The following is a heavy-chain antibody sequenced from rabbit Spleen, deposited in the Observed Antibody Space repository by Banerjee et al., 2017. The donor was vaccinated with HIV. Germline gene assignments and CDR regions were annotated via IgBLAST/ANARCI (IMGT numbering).Heavy chain of an antibody. CDR3: ARDTGTSFSSYGMDL. J-gene: IGHJ6*01. D-gene: IGHD8-1*01. CDR1: GFTLSSYY. V-gene: IGHV1S7*01. Sequence: QLKESGGGLVQPGGSLKLSCKASGFTLSSYYMNWVRQAPGKGLEWIGYIDPVFGITYYANWVNGRFSISSHNAQNTLYLQVNSLTAADTATYFCARDTGTSFSSYGMDLWGQGTLVTVS. CDR2: IDPVFGIT.